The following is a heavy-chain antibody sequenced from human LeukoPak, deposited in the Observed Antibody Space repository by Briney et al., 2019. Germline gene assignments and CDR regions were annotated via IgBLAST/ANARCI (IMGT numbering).Heavy chain of an antibody. CDR2: IYYSGST. CDR1: GGSIRSGDYY. CDR3: ARRYYDFWSGYGSWFDP. J-gene: IGHJ5*02. V-gene: IGHV4-30-4*08. D-gene: IGHD3-3*01. Sequence: SQTLSLTCTVSGGSIRSGDYYWSWIRQPQGKGLERIGYIYYSGSTYYNPSLKSRVTISVDTSKHQSSLKLSSVTAADTAVYYCARRYYDFWSGYGSWFDPWGQGTLVTVSS.